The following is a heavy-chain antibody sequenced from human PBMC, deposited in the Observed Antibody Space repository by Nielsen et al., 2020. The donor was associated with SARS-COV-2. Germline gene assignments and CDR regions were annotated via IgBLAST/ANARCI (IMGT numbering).Heavy chain of an antibody. Sequence: GESLKISCAASVFTFDDYGMSWVRQAPGQGLEWVSGINWNGGSTGYADSVKGRFTISRDNSKNTLYLQMNSLRAEDMAVYYCARDLYYDSSGFDYWGQGTLVNVSS. J-gene: IGHJ4*02. CDR1: VFTFDDYG. CDR3: ARDLYYDSSGFDY. V-gene: IGHV3-20*04. D-gene: IGHD3-22*01. CDR2: INWNGGST.